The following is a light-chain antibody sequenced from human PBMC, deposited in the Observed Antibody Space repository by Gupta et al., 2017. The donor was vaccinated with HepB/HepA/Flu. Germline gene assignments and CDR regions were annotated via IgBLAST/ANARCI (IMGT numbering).Light chain of an antibody. J-gene: IGLJ2*01. CDR1: SSNIGNNA. Sequence: QSVLTQPPSVSEAPRQRVTISCSGSSSNIGNNAVNWYQQFPGKAPKLLMYDNGQRPSGVSDRFSGSKSGTSASLAISGLQSDDEADYFCETWDDTLNGGVFGGGTKLTVL. CDR3: ETWDDTLNGGV. V-gene: IGLV1-36*01. CDR2: DNG.